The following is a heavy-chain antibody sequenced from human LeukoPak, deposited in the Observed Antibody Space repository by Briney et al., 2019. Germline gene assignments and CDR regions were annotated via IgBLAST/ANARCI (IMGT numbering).Heavy chain of an antibody. CDR3: ARHSFGNWNDGSFDY. CDR1: GYSFTSYW. Sequence: PGESLKISCKGSGYSFTSYWIGWVRQMPGKGLEWMGIIYPGDSDTRYSPSFQGQVTISADKSISTAYLQWSSLKASDTAMYYCARHSFGNWNDGSFDYWGQGTLVTVSS. CDR2: IYPGDSDT. J-gene: IGHJ4*02. D-gene: IGHD1-1*01. V-gene: IGHV5-51*01.